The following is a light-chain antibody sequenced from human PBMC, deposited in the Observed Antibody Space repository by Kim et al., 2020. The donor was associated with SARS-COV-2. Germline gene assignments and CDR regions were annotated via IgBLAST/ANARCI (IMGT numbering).Light chain of an antibody. CDR1: QSVRNN. V-gene: IGKV3-15*01. J-gene: IGKJ4*01. Sequence: VSPGERVTLSCRASQSVRNNLAWYQQRPGQAPRLLIYGASTRATDISARFSGSGSGTEFTLTIRSLQSEDLAVYYCLQYDDWPLLTFGGGTKLEI. CDR3: LQYDDWPLLT. CDR2: GAS.